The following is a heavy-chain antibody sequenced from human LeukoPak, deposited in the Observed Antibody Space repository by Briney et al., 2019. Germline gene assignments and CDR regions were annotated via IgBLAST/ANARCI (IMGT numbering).Heavy chain of an antibody. V-gene: IGHV3-9*01. Sequence: GGSLRLSCAASGFTFSSYAMHWVRQAPGKGLEWVSGISWNSGSIGYADSVKGRFTISRDNAKNSLYLQMNSLRAEDTALYYCAKSQEPGGYYDSSGYSSWGQGTLVTVSS. D-gene: IGHD3-22*01. CDR1: GFTFSSYA. CDR2: ISWNSGSI. CDR3: AKSQEPGGYYDSSGYSS. J-gene: IGHJ4*02.